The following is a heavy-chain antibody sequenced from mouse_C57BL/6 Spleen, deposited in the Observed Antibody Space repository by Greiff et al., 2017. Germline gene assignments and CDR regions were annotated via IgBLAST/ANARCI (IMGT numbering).Heavy chain of an antibody. CDR2: IRNKANGYTT. Sequence: EVQVVESGGGLVQPGGSLSLSCAASGFTFTDYYMSWVRQPPGKALEWLGFIRNKANGYTTEYSASVKGRFTISRDNSQSILYLQMNALRAEDSATYYCASSVDFDVWGTGTTVTVSS. V-gene: IGHV7-3*01. CDR1: GFTFTDYY. CDR3: ASSVDFDV. J-gene: IGHJ1*03.